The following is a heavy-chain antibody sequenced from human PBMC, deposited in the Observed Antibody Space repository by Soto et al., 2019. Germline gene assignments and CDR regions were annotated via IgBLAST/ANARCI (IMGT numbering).Heavy chain of an antibody. Sequence: HPGGSLRLSCAASGFTFSSYYMSWVRQAPGKGLEWVANIRQDGSEKYYVDSVKGRFTISRDNAKNSLYLRMNSLRAEDTAVYYCARDPYGDYWFDPWGQGILVTVSS. D-gene: IGHD4-17*01. CDR2: IRQDGSEK. CDR1: GFTFSSYY. J-gene: IGHJ5*02. V-gene: IGHV3-7*01. CDR3: ARDPYGDYWFDP.